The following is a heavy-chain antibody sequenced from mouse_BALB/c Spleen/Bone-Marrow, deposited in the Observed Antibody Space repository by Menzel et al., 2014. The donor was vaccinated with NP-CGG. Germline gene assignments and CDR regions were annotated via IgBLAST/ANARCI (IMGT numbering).Heavy chain of an antibody. J-gene: IGHJ3*01. CDR2: IWGDGST. CDR1: GFSLTGYG. Sequence: VQLQQSGPGLVAPSQSLSIPCTVSGFSLTGYGVNWVRQPPGKGLEWLGMIWGDGSTDCNSALKSRLSISKDNSKSQVFLKMHSLQSDDTARYYCARRGDYGAWFAYWGQGTLVTVSA. CDR3: ARRGDYGAWFAY. D-gene: IGHD1-1*01. V-gene: IGHV2-6-7*01.